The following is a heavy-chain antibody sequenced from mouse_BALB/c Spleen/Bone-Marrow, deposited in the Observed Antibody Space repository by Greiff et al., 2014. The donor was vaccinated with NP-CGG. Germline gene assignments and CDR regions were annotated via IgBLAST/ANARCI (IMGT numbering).Heavy chain of an antibody. CDR3: ARQLAYAMDY. J-gene: IGHJ4*01. CDR1: GFTFSDYY. Sequence: VQLKESGGGLVQPGGSLKLSCATSGFTFSDYYMYWVRQTPEKRLEWVAYITKGGGSTYYPDIVKGRLTISRDNAKNTLYLQMSRLKSEDTAMYYCARQLAYAMDYWGQGTSVTVSS. V-gene: IGHV5-12*02. CDR2: ITKGGGST. D-gene: IGHD4-1*01.